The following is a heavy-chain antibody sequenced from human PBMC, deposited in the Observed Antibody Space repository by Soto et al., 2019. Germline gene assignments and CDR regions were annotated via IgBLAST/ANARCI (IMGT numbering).Heavy chain of an antibody. J-gene: IGHJ6*02. CDR2: ISAYNGNT. V-gene: IGHV1-18*01. CDR3: AREGPTGIAAAGPLGYYYYGMDV. Sequence: QVQLVQSGAEVKKPGASVKVSCKASGYTFTSYGISWVRQAPGQGLEWMGWISAYNGNTHYAQKLQGRVTMTTDTSTSTAYMELGSLRSDDTAVYYCAREGPTGIAAAGPLGYYYYGMDVWGQGTTVTVSS. CDR1: GYTFTSYG. D-gene: IGHD6-13*01.